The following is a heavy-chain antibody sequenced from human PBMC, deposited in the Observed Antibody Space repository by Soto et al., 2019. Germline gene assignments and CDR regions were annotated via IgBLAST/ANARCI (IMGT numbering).Heavy chain of an antibody. CDR3: ARELTDTAMAQRVDYYYYYGMDV. D-gene: IGHD5-18*01. CDR2: IIPIFGTA. J-gene: IGHJ6*02. Sequence: ASVKVSCKASGGTFSSYAISWVRQAPGQGLEWMGGIIPIFGTANYAQKLQGRVTITADKSTSTAYMELSSLRSEDTAVYYCARELTDTAMAQRVDYYYYYGMDVWGQGTTVTVSS. V-gene: IGHV1-69*06. CDR1: GGTFSSYA.